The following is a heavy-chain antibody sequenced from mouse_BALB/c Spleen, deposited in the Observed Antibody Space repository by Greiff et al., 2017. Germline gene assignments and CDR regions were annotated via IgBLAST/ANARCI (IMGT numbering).Heavy chain of an antibody. CDR3: ARNYGNSYYYAMDY. Sequence: VKLQESGAELVRPGVSVKISCKGSGYTFTDYAMHWVKQSHAKSLEWIGVISTYYGDASYNQKFKDKATLTVDKSSSTAYIQLSSLTSEDSAVYYCARNYGNSYYYAMDYWGQGTSVTVSS. V-gene: IGHV1-67*01. D-gene: IGHD2-1*01. J-gene: IGHJ4*01. CDR2: ISTYYGDA. CDR1: GYTFTDYA.